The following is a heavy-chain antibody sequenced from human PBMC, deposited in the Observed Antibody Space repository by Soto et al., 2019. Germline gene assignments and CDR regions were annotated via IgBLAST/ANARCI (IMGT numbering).Heavy chain of an antibody. CDR2: IIPIFGTA. CDR3: ARDKGNYDFWSGYRYYYYGMDV. CDR1: GGTFSSYA. Sequence: SVKVSCKASGGTFSSYAISWVRQAPGQGLEWMGGIIPIFGTANYAQKFQGRVTITADESTSTAYMELSSLRSEDTAVYYCARDKGNYDFWSGYRYYYYGMDVWGQGTTVTVSS. V-gene: IGHV1-69*13. D-gene: IGHD3-3*01. J-gene: IGHJ6*02.